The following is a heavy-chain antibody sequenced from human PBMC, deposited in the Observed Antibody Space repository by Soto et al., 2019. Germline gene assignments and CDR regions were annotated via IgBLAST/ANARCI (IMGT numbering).Heavy chain of an antibody. V-gene: IGHV3-74*01. Sequence: EVQLVESGGGLVQPGGSLRLSCAASGFTFSNFWMHWVRQAPGKGLVWVSRIKSDGRYTTYADSVKGRFTICRDNAKNTLYLEMNTLRAEDTAVYYCAGRGSGYLGHWGPGTLVTVSS. CDR1: GFTFSNFW. J-gene: IGHJ4*02. D-gene: IGHD3-3*01. CDR2: IKSDGRYT. CDR3: AGRGSGYLGH.